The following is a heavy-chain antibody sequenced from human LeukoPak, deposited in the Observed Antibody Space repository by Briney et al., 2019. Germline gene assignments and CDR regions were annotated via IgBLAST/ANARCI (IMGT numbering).Heavy chain of an antibody. V-gene: IGHV1-2*02. CDR1: GYTFTSYD. CDR2: INPNSGDT. CDR3: AKVRQLGGAFYGMDV. Sequence: ASVKVSCKASGYTFTSYDINWVRQATGQGLEWMGWINPNSGDTKYAQKFQGRVTMSRDTSISTAYMELSRLRSDDTAVYYCAKVRQLGGAFYGMDVWGQGTTVTVSS. J-gene: IGHJ6*02. D-gene: IGHD5-24*01.